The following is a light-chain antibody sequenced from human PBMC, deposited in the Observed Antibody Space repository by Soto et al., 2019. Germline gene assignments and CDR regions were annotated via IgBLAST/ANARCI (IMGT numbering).Light chain of an antibody. V-gene: IGKV1-6*01. J-gene: IGKJ1*01. CDR3: LQDINYPWT. Sequence: IQMTQSPSSLSASVGDRITITCRASQSISRYLNWYQHKPGKAPKLLINAASSLERGVPSRFSGSGSGTEFTLAISSLQPEDSATYYCLQDINYPWTFGQGTKVDIK. CDR2: AAS. CDR1: QSISRY.